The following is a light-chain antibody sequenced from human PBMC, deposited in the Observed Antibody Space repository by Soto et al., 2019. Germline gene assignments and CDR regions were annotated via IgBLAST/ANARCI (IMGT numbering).Light chain of an antibody. CDR1: QRVRSGY. V-gene: IGKV3-20*01. CDR3: QQYGSSPLFT. J-gene: IGKJ3*01. CDR2: GAS. Sequence: EIGWTKSPATLFLSPGERPTLSSGASQRVRSGYLAWYQQKPGQAPRLLIYGASSRATGIPDRFSGSGSGTDFTLTISRLEPEDFAVYYCQQYGSSPLFTLGPGTKVDIK.